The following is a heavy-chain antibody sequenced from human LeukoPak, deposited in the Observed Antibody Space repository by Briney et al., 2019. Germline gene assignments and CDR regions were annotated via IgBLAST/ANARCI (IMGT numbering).Heavy chain of an antibody. Sequence: GGSLRLSCAASGFTFSSYAMSWVRQAPGKGLEWVSAISGSGGSTYYADSVKGRFTISRDNSKNTLCLQMNSLRAEDTAVYYCAKQPYYYDSSGYYFDYWGQGTLVTVSS. V-gene: IGHV3-23*01. D-gene: IGHD3-22*01. CDR3: AKQPYYYDSSGYYFDY. CDR1: GFTFSSYA. J-gene: IGHJ4*02. CDR2: ISGSGGST.